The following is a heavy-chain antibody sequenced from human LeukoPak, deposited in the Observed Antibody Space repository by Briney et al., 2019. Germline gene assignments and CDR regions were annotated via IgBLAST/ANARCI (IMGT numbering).Heavy chain of an antibody. CDR1: GGSISSNNYY. CDR2: IYYSGST. Sequence: PSETLSLTCTVSGGSISSNNYYWGWIRLPPGKGLEWIGSIYYSGSTYYGPSLKSRVTISVDASKNQFSLTLSSVTAADTAVYYCAGGYCTGDNCPEDYWGQGTLVTVSS. J-gene: IGHJ4*02. CDR3: AGGYCTGDNCPEDY. D-gene: IGHD2-8*02. V-gene: IGHV4-39*01.